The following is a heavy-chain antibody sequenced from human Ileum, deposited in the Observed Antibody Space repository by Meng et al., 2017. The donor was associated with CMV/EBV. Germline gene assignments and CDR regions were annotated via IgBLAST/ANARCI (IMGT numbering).Heavy chain of an antibody. CDR2: MNPNSGNT. CDR3: ARRYYGSGSTLGY. J-gene: IGHJ4*02. CDR1: GYTFTSYD. V-gene: IGHV1-8*03. Sequence: ASVKVSCKASGYTFTSYDINWVRQATGQGLEWMGWMNPNSGNTGYAQKFQGRITISRNTSISTAYMELSSLGSEDTAVYYCARRYYGSGSTLGYWGQGTPVTVSS. D-gene: IGHD3-10*01.